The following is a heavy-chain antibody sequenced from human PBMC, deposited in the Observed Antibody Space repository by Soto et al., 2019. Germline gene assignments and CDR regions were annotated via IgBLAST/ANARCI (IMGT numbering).Heavy chain of an antibody. V-gene: IGHV4-39*01. CDR3: ARHFDSYDFWSGYYSPRGYYYYYYMDV. CDR1: GGSISSSSYY. J-gene: IGHJ6*03. CDR2: IYYSGST. Sequence: SETLSLTCTVSGGSISSSSYYWGWIRQPPGKGLEWIGSIYYSGSTNYNPSLKSRVTISVDTSKNQFSLKLSSVTAADTAVYYCARHFDSYDFWSGYYSPRGYYYYYYMDVWGKGTTVTVSS. D-gene: IGHD3-3*01.